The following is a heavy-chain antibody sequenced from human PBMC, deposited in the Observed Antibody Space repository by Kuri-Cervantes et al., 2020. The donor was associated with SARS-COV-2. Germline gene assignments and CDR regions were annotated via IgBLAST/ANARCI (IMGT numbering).Heavy chain of an antibody. CDR1: GFTFSSYD. CDR2: IGTAGDT. Sequence: GGSLRLSCAASGFTFSSYDMHWVRQATGKGLEWVSAIGTAGDTYYADSVKGRFTISRDNSKNTLYLQMNSLRAEDTAVYYCAREITLLGHYWGQGTLVTVSS. V-gene: IGHV3-13*01. CDR3: AREITLLGHY. D-gene: IGHD7-27*01. J-gene: IGHJ4*02.